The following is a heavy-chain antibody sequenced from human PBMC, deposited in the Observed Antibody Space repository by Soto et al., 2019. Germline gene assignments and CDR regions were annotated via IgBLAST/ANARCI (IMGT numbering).Heavy chain of an antibody. J-gene: IGHJ4*02. V-gene: IGHV3-23*01. CDR1: EFSFSGDT. D-gene: IGHD3-9*01. CDR3: AKDRHPDGIWTFDY. CDR2: INGGGGTT. Sequence: PGGSLRLSGAASEFSFSGDTMDWVRQAQGKGLEWISGINGGGGTTYYADSVKGRFTISRDDSKNILYLQMNSPRAEDTAIYYCAKDRHPDGIWTFDYWGRGTLVTVSS.